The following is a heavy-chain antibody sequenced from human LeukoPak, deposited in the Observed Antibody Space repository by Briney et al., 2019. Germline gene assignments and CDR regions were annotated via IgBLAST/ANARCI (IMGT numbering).Heavy chain of an antibody. D-gene: IGHD6-13*01. CDR1: GFTFSSYS. J-gene: IGHJ4*02. CDR3: ARGGGAAAGTGNY. CDR2: ISSSSSYI. Sequence: GGSLRLSCAASGFTFSSYSMNWVRQAPGKGLEWVSSISSSSSYIYYADSVKGRFTISRDNAKNSLYLQMNSLRAEDTAVYYCARGGGAAAGTGNYWGQGTLVTVSS. V-gene: IGHV3-21*01.